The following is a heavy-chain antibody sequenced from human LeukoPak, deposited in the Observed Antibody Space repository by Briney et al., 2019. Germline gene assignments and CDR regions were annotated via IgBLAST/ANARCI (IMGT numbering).Heavy chain of an antibody. Sequence: ASVKVSCKASGYTFTSYAMHWVRQAPGQRLERMGWINAGNGNTKYSQEFQGRVTITRDTSASTAYMELSSLRSEDMAVYYCARNGVGATTDGFDYWGQGTLVTVSS. CDR2: INAGNGNT. V-gene: IGHV1-3*03. CDR3: ARNGVGATTDGFDY. D-gene: IGHD1-26*01. J-gene: IGHJ4*02. CDR1: GYTFTSYA.